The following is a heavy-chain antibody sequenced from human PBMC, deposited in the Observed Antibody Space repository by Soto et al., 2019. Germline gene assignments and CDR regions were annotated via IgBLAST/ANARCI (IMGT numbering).Heavy chain of an antibody. CDR2: ISWDGGRT. J-gene: IGHJ4*01. V-gene: IGHV3-43*01. CDR1: GFSFEDYT. CDR3: ARDSYGVLTGQKRYFDH. Sequence: LRLSCAASGFSFEDYTMHWVRHTPGKGPEWISLISWDGGRTLYSDSVKGRFIISRDNSKNSLYLQMNSLTTEDTALYFCARDSYGVLTGQKRYFDHWGHGTLVTVSS. D-gene: IGHD3-9*01.